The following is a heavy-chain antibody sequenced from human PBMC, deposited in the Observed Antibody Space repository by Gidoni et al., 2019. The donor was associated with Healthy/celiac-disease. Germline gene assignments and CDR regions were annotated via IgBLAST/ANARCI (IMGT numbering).Heavy chain of an antibody. CDR3: ARYDFWSDHGVY. D-gene: IGHD3-3*01. CDR2: INSDGSST. Sequence: EVQLVESGGGLVQPGGSMRLSCAASGFTFRSYWMHWVRQAPGKGLVWVSRINSDGSSTSYADSVKGRFTISRDNAKNTLYLQMNSLRAEDTAVYYCARYDFWSDHGVYWGQGTLVTVSS. V-gene: IGHV3-74*01. CDR1: GFTFRSYW. J-gene: IGHJ4*02.